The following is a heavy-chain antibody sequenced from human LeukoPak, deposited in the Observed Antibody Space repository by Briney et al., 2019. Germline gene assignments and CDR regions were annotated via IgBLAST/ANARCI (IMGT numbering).Heavy chain of an antibody. J-gene: IGHJ6*03. CDR1: GYTFTSYD. CDR3: ARGLGLAAMVSGYYYYYYMDV. V-gene: IGHV1-8*01. CDR2: MNPNSGNT. D-gene: IGHD5-18*01. Sequence: GASVKVSCKASGYTFTSYDINWVRQATGQGLEWMGWMNPNSGNTGYAQKFQGRVNMTRNTSISTAYMELSSLRSEDTAVYYCARGLGLAAMVSGYYYYYYMDVWGKGTTVTVSS.